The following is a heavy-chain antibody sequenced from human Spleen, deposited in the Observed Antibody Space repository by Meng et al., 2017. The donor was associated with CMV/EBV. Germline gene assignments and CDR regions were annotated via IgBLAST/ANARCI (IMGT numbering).Heavy chain of an antibody. Sequence: ETLSSTCAVYGEPCSDCSWTWIRQTPGKRLEGSGQTNHRGATDYNPSLKSRGSRSVDRSKERFTLRVTSLTAADTAIYYCVAEADYWGQGTVVTVSS. CDR2: TNHRGAT. CDR1: GEPCSDCS. CDR3: VAEADY. V-gene: IGHV4-34*01. D-gene: IGHD6-13*01. J-gene: IGHJ4*02.